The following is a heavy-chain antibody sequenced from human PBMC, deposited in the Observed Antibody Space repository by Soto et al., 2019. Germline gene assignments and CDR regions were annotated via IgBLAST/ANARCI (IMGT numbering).Heavy chain of an antibody. V-gene: IGHV3-74*01. CDR1: GFTFSTYW. CDR3: ARATGSNNPFDS. D-gene: IGHD2-15*01. Sequence: RGSLRLSCAASGFTFSTYWMHWVRQGPGRGLVWVSRISSDGSSTTYADSVKGRFTTSRDNARNTLYLQMDSLRAEDTAIYYCARATGSNNPFDSWGQGTLVTVSS. CDR2: ISSDGSST. J-gene: IGHJ4*02.